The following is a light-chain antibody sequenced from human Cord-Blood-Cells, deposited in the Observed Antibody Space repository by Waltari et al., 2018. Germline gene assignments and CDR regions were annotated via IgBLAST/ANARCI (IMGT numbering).Light chain of an antibody. CDR3: QQYNNWPGT. J-gene: IGKJ2*01. CDR1: PSVSSN. Sequence: IVMTQSPATLSVSPAERASLSCRASPSVSSNLAWYQQKPGQAHRLLIYGASTRGTGIPARFRGSGSGTEFTLTISSLQSEDVAVYYCQQYNNWPGTFGQGTKLEIK. CDR2: GAS. V-gene: IGKV3-15*01.